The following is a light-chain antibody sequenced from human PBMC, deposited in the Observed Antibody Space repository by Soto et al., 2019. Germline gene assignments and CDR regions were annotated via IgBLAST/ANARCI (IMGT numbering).Light chain of an antibody. CDR1: DSNIGSNT. J-gene: IGLJ1*01. V-gene: IGLV1-44*01. Sequence: QLVLTQPPSASGTPGQRVTISCSGSDSNIGSNTVSWYQQLPGTAPKLLIYSHNQRPSGVPDRFSGSKSGTSASLAIRGLQSEDEADYYCAAWDESLTGQVFGTGTKLTVL. CDR3: AAWDESLTGQV. CDR2: SHN.